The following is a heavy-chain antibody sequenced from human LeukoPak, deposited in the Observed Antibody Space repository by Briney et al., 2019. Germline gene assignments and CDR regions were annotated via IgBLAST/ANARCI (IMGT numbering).Heavy chain of an antibody. D-gene: IGHD3-10*01. CDR1: GGSISSGDYY. CDR2: IYYSGST. V-gene: IGHV4-30-4*01. J-gene: IGHJ5*02. Sequence: PSETLSLTCTVSGGSISSGDYYWSWIRQPPGKGLEWIGYIYYSGSTYYNPSLKSRVTISVDTSKNQFSLKLSSVTAADTAVYYCARASGELRLNWFDPWGQGTLVTVSS. CDR3: ARASGELRLNWFDP.